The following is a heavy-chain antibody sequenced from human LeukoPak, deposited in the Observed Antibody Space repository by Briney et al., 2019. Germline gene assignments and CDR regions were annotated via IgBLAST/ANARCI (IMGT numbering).Heavy chain of an antibody. CDR1: GFTVSSNY. CDR2: IYSGGRT. V-gene: IGHV3-66*01. J-gene: IGHJ4*02. Sequence: GGSLRLSCAASGFTVSSNYMSWVRQAPGKGLEWVSVIYSGGRTFYADSVQGRFTISRDNSKNTLYLQMNSLRAEDTAVYYCAKEPEYSSSSPVDYWGQGTLVTVSS. D-gene: IGHD6-6*01. CDR3: AKEPEYSSSSPVDY.